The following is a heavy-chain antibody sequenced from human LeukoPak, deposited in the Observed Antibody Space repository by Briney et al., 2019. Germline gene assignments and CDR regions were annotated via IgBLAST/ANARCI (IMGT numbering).Heavy chain of an antibody. Sequence: SQTLCLTCTVSGGSISSGGYYWSWIRQHPGKGLEWIGYIYYSGSTYYNPSLKSRVTISVDTSKNQFSLKLSSVTAADTAVYYCARVGASSWPIDYWGQGTLVTVSS. J-gene: IGHJ4*02. D-gene: IGHD6-13*01. V-gene: IGHV4-31*03. CDR1: GGSISSGGYY. CDR2: IYYSGST. CDR3: ARVGASSWPIDY.